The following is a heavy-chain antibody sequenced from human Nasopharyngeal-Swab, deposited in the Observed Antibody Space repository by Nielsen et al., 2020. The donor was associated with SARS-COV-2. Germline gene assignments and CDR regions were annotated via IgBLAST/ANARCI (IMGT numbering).Heavy chain of an antibody. Sequence: SETLSLTCTVSGGSVSSGSYYWSWIRQPPGKGLEWIGEINHSGSTNYNPSLKSRVTISVDTSKNQFSLKLSSVTAADTAVYYCARGFSALLWFGELFKSYGMDVWGQGTTVTVSS. CDR1: GGSVSSGSYY. D-gene: IGHD3-10*01. J-gene: IGHJ6*02. CDR2: INHSGST. V-gene: IGHV4-39*07. CDR3: ARGFSALLWFGELFKSYGMDV.